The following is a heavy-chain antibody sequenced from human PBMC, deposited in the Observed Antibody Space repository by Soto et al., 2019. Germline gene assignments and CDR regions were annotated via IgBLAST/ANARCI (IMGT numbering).Heavy chain of an antibody. Sequence: QVQLVQSGAEVKKPGSSVKVSCKASGGTFSSYTISWVRQAPGQGLEWMGRIIPILGIANYAQKFQGRVTITADKSTSTAYMELSSLRSEDKAVYYCASDVDTAMVSGYWGQGTLVTVSS. D-gene: IGHD5-18*01. CDR2: IIPILGIA. J-gene: IGHJ4*02. V-gene: IGHV1-69*02. CDR1: GGTFSSYT. CDR3: ASDVDTAMVSGY.